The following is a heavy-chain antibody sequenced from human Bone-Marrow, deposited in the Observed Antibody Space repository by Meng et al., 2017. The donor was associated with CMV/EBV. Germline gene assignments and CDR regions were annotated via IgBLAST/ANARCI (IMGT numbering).Heavy chain of an antibody. CDR1: GFTFSRYW. CDR2: INSDVSST. J-gene: IGHJ6*02. V-gene: IGHV3-74*01. CDR3: ARVRDYGMDV. D-gene: IGHD3-10*01. Sequence: GESLKISCAASGFTFSRYWMHWVRQAPGKGLVWVSRINSDVSSTSYADSVKGRFTISRDNAKNTLYLQMNSLRAEDTAVYYRARVRDYGMDVWGQGTTVTVSS.